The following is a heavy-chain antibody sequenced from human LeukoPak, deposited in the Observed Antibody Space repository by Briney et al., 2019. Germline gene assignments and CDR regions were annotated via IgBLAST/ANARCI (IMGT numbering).Heavy chain of an antibody. J-gene: IGHJ4*02. CDR2: ISSSSSYI. Sequence: PGGSLRLSCAASGFTFSSYSMNWVRQAPGKGLEWVSSISSSSSYIYYADSVKGRFTISRDNAKNSLYLQMNSLRAEDTAVYYCARRSSTPWGQQLTHFDYWGQGTLVTVSS. CDR3: ARRSSTPWGQQLTHFDY. D-gene: IGHD6-13*01. CDR1: GFTFSSYS. V-gene: IGHV3-21*01.